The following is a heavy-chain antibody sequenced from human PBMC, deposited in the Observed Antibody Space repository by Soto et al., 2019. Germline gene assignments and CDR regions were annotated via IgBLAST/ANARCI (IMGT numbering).Heavy chain of an antibody. CDR1: WYAFSNNA. CDR3: ARMATSGTLNWFDP. J-gene: IGHJ5*02. CDR2: MNPNSGNG. Sequence: ASVKASCKASWYAFSNNAMSWVRQCTGQGLEWMGWMNPNSGNGGYAQKFQGRVTMTRDTSTSTAYMELSSLTSDDTAIYYCARMATSGTLNWFDPWGQETLVTVSS. V-gene: IGHV1-8*01.